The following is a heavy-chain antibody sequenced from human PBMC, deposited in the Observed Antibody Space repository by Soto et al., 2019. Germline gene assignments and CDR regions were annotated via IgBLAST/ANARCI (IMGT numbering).Heavy chain of an antibody. D-gene: IGHD3-16*01. CDR3: AKTLMIDPVGSYGLDV. CDR1: GGNFITFA. J-gene: IGHJ6*02. Sequence: QVELVQSGAEVKKPGSSVKVSCKASGGNFITFAICWVRQAPGQGLEWMGETTPISSTTKSAHKFQDRVTISAAGSSSTVHMELRTVKSEVTSIYFCAKTLMIDPVGSYGLDVWGQGTTVTVSS. V-gene: IGHV1-69*01. CDR2: TTPISSTT.